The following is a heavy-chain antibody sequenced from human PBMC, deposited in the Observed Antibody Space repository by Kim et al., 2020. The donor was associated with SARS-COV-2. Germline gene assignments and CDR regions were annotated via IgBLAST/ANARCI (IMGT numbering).Heavy chain of an antibody. CDR2: IWYDGSNK. D-gene: IGHD2-2*01. V-gene: IGHV3-33*01. CDR1: GFTFSSYG. Sequence: GGSLRLSCAASGFTFSSYGMHWVRQAPGKGLEWVAVIWYDGSNKYYADSVKGRFTISRDNSKNTLYLQMNSLRAEDTAVYYCARVDCSSTSCPSYFASGMDVWGQGTTVTVSS. J-gene: IGHJ6*02. CDR3: ARVDCSSTSCPSYFASGMDV.